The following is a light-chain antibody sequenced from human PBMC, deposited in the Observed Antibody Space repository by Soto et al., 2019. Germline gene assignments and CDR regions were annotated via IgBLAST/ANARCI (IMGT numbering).Light chain of an antibody. CDR2: GAS. J-gene: IGKJ1*01. V-gene: IGKV3-20*01. CDR3: QQYGSSPTT. CDR1: QSVSSSY. Sequence: EIVLTQSPGTLSLSPVERATLSCRASQSVSSSYLAWYQQKPGQAPRFLIYGASSRATGIPDRFSGSGSGTDFTLTISRLEPEDFAVYYCQQYGSSPTTFGQGTKVDIK.